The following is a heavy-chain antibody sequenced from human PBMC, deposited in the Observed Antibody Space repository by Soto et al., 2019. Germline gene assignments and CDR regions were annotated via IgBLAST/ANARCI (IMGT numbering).Heavy chain of an antibody. CDR3: VRRVASGHRSWFDP. J-gene: IGHJ5*02. Sequence: QVELVQSGAEVKKPGASVRVFCQASEDTFTHYDLNWVRQATGQGLEWMGWMNPNTGNIDYAHKVQGRVTMTRDTSTRTGYMELSSLRSDDTAVYYCVRRVASGHRSWFDPWAQGTLVTVSS. V-gene: IGHV1-8*01. CDR1: EDTFTHYD. CDR2: MNPNTGNI. D-gene: IGHD2-21*01.